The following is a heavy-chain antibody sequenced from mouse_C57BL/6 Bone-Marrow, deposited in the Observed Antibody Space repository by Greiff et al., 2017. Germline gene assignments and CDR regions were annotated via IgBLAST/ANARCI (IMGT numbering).Heavy chain of an antibody. J-gene: IGHJ4*01. Sequence: VQLQQSGAELVRPGASVKLSCTASGFNIKDDYMHWVKQRPEQGLEWIGWIDPENGDTEYASKFKGKATITADTASNAAYMQLSSLTSEDTAVYYCASINTVTYFDVDVGGQGTSATVSS. CDR3: ASINTVTYFDVDV. CDR2: IDPENGDT. CDR1: GFNIKDDY. V-gene: IGHV14-4*01. D-gene: IGHD1-1*01.